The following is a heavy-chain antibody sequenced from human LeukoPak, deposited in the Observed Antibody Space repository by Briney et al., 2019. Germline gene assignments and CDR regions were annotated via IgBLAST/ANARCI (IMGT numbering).Heavy chain of an antibody. Sequence: GESLKISCKGSGYSFTTYWIGWVRQMPGKRLEGMGIIYPGDSDTRYSPSFQAQVTISADKSISTAYLQWSSLKASDTAMYYCARQYSSGFDYWGQGTLVTVSS. CDR1: GYSFTTYW. CDR2: IYPGDSDT. CDR3: ARQYSSGFDY. V-gene: IGHV5-51*01. J-gene: IGHJ4*02. D-gene: IGHD3-22*01.